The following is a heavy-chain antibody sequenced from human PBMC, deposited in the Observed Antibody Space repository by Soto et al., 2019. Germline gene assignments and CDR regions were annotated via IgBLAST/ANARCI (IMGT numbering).Heavy chain of an antibody. CDR1: GFSVTTDGVA. CDR3: VHSTRLLARTKLSYWFFDL. Sequence: HITLKESGPTLVKPKQSLTLTCTFSGFSVTTDGVAVGWIRQSPGKPLEWLALVYWNDDKRYSPSLNNRLTITRDAYNHPVVLTNTNMDLLDTATYFCVHSTRLLARTKLSYWFFDLWGPGILVTVSS. J-gene: IGHJ2*01. D-gene: IGHD1-1*01. V-gene: IGHV2-5*01. CDR2: VYWNDDK.